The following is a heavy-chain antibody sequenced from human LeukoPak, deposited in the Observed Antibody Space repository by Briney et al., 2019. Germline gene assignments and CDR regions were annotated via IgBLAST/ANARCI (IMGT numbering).Heavy chain of an antibody. Sequence: ASETLSLTCTVSGDSIASYYWSWIRQPPGKGLEWIGYIYYSGSTNYNPSLKSRVTISVDTSKNQFPLKLSSVTAADTAVYYCARGPDLYYYYGMDVWGQGTTVTVSS. J-gene: IGHJ6*02. CDR2: IYYSGST. CDR3: ARGPDLYYYYGMDV. V-gene: IGHV4-59*01. CDR1: GDSIASYY.